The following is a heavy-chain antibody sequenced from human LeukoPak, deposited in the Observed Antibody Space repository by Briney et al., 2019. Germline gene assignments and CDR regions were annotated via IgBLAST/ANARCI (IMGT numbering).Heavy chain of an antibody. D-gene: IGHD3-3*01. Sequence: SQTLSLTCAISGDSVSSNSAAWNWIRQSPSRGLEWLGRTYYRSKRYNDYAVSVKSRITINPDTSKNQFSLQLNSVTPEDTAVYYCAKENDFWSGYYKEGNWFDPWGQGTLVTVSS. V-gene: IGHV6-1*01. CDR3: AKENDFWSGYYKEGNWFDP. CDR2: TYYRSKRYN. J-gene: IGHJ5*02. CDR1: GDSVSSNSAA.